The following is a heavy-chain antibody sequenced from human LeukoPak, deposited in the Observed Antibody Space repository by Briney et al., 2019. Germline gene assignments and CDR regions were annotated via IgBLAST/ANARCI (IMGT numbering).Heavy chain of an antibody. CDR3: ARVMVVTTPAYYYYMDV. J-gene: IGHJ6*03. CDR1: GGSISSGSYY. V-gene: IGHV4-61*02. D-gene: IGHD4/OR15-4a*01. CDR2: IYTSGST. Sequence: SETLSLTCTVFGGSISSGSYYWSWIRQPAGKGLEWIGRIYTSGSTNYNPSLKSRVTISVDTSKNQFSLKLSSVTAADTAVYYCARVMVVTTPAYYYYMDVWGKGTTVTVSS.